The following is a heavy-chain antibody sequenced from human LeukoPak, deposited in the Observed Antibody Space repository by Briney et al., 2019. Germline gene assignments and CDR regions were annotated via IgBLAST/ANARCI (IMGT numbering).Heavy chain of an antibody. D-gene: IGHD3-10*01. J-gene: IGHJ5*02. CDR2: IIPIFGTA. CDR1: GDTFSSYA. CDR3: ARDRSNYGSGSYYYNWFDP. V-gene: IGHV1-69*13. Sequence: ASVKVSCKASGDTFSSYAISWVRQAPGQGLEWMGGIIPIFGTANYAQKFQGRVTITADESTSTAYMELSSLRSEDTAVYYCARDRSNYGSGSYYYNWFDPWGQGTLVTVSS.